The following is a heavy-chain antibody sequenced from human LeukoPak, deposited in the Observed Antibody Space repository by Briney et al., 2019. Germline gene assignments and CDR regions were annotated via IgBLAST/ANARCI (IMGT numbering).Heavy chain of an antibody. V-gene: IGHV4-38-2*02. J-gene: IGHJ4*02. CDR2: INPSGGT. CDR1: GSSISSDYY. CDR3: AREAQGYNYGQYYFDS. D-gene: IGHD5-18*01. Sequence: SETLSLTCSVAGSSISSDYYWAWIRQPPGKGLEWLANINPSGGTYYTPSLRRRITISVDTSKSQFSLRLSSVTAADTAVYYCAREAQGYNYGQYYFDSWGQGTLVTVSP.